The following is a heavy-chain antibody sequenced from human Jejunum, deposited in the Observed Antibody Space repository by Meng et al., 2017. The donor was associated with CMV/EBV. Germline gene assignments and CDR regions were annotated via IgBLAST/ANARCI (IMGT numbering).Heavy chain of an antibody. V-gene: IGHV3-11*01. D-gene: IGHD2-21*01. Sequence: SGFSLSSYSLRWVRQAPGKGLEWISYISDNGITTYYVDSVKGRFTISRDNVKNSLYLQINNVSPEDTAVYYCARHLRVGGDWMHYWGQGTLVTVSS. J-gene: IGHJ4*02. CDR3: ARHLRVGGDWMHY. CDR1: GFSLSSYS. CDR2: ISDNGITT.